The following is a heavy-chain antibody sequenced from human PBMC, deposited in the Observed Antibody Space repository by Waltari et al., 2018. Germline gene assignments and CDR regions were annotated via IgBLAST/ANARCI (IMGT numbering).Heavy chain of an antibody. CDR2: IRWNRGSV. D-gene: IGHD5-12*01. Sequence: EVQLVESGGGLVQPGRSLRLSCAASGFTFDDYAMHWVRQAPGKGLEWVSGIRWNRGSVGYADSVEGRVTIARDDAENSLYLQMNSLRAEDTALDYGAKESGYSGYEKPFDYWGQGTLVTVSS. CDR1: GFTFDDYA. V-gene: IGHV3-9*01. CDR3: AKESGYSGYEKPFDY. J-gene: IGHJ4*02.